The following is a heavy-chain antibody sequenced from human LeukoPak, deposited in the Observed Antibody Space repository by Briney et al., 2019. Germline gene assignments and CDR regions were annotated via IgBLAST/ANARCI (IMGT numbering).Heavy chain of an antibody. CDR3: ARRYYGGNLNWFDP. V-gene: IGHV4-34*01. J-gene: IGHJ5*02. CDR1: GGSFSGYY. Sequence: PSETLSLTCAVYGGSFSGYYWSWIRQPPGKGLEWIGEINHSGSTNYNPSLKSRVTISVDTSKNQFSLKLSSVTAADTAVYYCARRYYGGNLNWFDPWGQGTLVTVSS. CDR2: INHSGST. D-gene: IGHD4-23*01.